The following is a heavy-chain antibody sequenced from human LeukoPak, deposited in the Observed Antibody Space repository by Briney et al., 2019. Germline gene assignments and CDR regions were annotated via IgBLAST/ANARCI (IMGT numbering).Heavy chain of an antibody. D-gene: IGHD1-26*01. Sequence: GRSLRLSCAASGYTFSSYGMHWVRQAPGKGLEWVAVISYDGSNKYYADSVKGRFTISRDNSKNTLYLQMNSLRAEDTAVYYCAKGSPFDYWGQGTLVTVSS. CDR3: AKGSPFDY. V-gene: IGHV3-30*18. CDR2: ISYDGSNK. J-gene: IGHJ4*02. CDR1: GYTFSSYG.